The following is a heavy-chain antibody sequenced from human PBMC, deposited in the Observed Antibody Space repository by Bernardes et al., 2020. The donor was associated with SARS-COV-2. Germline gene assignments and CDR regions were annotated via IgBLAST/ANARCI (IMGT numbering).Heavy chain of an antibody. CDR2: FDPEDGET. D-gene: IGHD3-9*01. CDR3: ATDQRYYDILTGRTYYYGMDV. Sequence: ASVKVSCKVSGYTLTELSMPWVRQAPGKGLEWMGGFDPEDGETIYAQKFQGRVTMTEDTSTDTAYMELSSLRSEDTAVYYCATDQRYYDILTGRTYYYGMDVWGQGTTVTVSS. V-gene: IGHV1-24*01. CDR1: GYTLTELS. J-gene: IGHJ6*02.